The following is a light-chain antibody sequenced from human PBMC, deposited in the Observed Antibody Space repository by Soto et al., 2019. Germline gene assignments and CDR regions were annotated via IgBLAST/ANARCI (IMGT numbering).Light chain of an antibody. Sequence: QTVVTQEPSFSVSPGGTVTLTCGLSSGPVSSSNYASWYQQTPGQTPRTLIHSTDTRSSGVPDRFSGSILGNKAALTITGAQADDEADYYCVLYMGTGISVFGGGTKVTVL. J-gene: IGLJ2*01. CDR2: STD. CDR1: SGPVSSSNY. V-gene: IGLV8-61*01. CDR3: VLYMGTGISV.